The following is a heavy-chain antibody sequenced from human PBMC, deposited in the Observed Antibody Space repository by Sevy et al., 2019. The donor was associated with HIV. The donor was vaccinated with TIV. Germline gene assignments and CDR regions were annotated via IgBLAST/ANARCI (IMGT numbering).Heavy chain of an antibody. J-gene: IGHJ5*02. Sequence: SETLSLTCTVSGGSINDLYWSWIRQTPGRGLEWIGYISYGGITNYNPSLKSRVIISVDTSKNQFSLKLNSMTAADTAVYYCARHPLGIFEWFDPWGQGILVTVSS. CDR1: GGSINDLY. CDR3: ARHPLGIFEWFDP. CDR2: ISYGGIT. V-gene: IGHV4-59*08. D-gene: IGHD3-3*01.